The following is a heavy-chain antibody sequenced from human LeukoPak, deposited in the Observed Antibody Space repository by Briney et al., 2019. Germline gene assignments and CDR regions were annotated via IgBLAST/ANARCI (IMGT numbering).Heavy chain of an antibody. V-gene: IGHV4-59*08. D-gene: IGHD2-15*01. CDR3: ARVMYSQTAFDY. CDR2: IYYSGST. CDR1: GGSISSYY. J-gene: IGHJ4*02. Sequence: PSETLSLTCTVPGGSISSYYWSWIRQPPGKGLDWIGYIYYSGSTNYNPSLKSRVTISVDTSKNQFSLKLSSVTAADTAVYYCARVMYSQTAFDYWGQGTLVTVSS.